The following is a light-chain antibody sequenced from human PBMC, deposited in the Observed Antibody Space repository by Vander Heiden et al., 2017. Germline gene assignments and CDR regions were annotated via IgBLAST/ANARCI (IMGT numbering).Light chain of an antibody. CDR1: QSVFYPPNNKNY. Sequence: DIVMTPSPASLAVSLGERATINCKSSQSVFYPPNNKNYLAWYQQKPGQPPSLLIYWASTRESGVPDRFSGSGSGTDFTLTISSLQAEDVAVYYCQQYSTTPFTFGPGTKVDI. J-gene: IGKJ3*01. CDR2: WAS. V-gene: IGKV4-1*01. CDR3: QQYSTTPFT.